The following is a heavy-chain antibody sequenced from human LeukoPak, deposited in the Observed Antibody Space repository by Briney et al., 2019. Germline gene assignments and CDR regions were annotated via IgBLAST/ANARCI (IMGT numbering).Heavy chain of an antibody. V-gene: IGHV3-74*01. CDR2: INSRGNIT. Sequence: PGGSLRLSCAASGFALSSFWMHWVRQVPGKGLVWVSRINSRGNITQYADSVKGRFTISRDNAKNMLYLQMNSLRVEDTALYYCAPDPLVNYWGQGTLVTVSS. J-gene: IGHJ4*02. CDR1: GFALSSFW. CDR3: APDPLVNY.